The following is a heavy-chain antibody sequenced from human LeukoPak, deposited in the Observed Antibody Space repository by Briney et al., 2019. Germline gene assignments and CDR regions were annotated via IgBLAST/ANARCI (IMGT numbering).Heavy chain of an antibody. CDR3: ARDPTTVTKGLDI. D-gene: IGHD4-17*01. J-gene: IGHJ3*02. CDR1: GGSISSHY. CDR2: ISSIGST. V-gene: IGHV4-59*11. Sequence: SETLSLTCTVSGGSISSHYWSWIRQPPGKGLEWIGYISSIGSTNYNPALKSRVTISVDTSKNQFSLKLTSVTAADTAVYFCARDPTTVTKGLDIWGQGTMVTVSS.